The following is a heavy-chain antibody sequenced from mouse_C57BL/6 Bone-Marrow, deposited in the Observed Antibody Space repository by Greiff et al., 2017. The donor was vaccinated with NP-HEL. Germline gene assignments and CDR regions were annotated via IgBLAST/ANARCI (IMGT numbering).Heavy chain of an antibody. D-gene: IGHD2-4*01. CDR3: ARHGGLRTWFAY. J-gene: IGHJ3*01. Sequence: EVKLMESGGGLVQPGGSLKLSCAASGFTFSDYYMYWVRQTPEKRLEWVAYISNGGGSTYYPDTVKGRFTISRDNAKNTLYLQMSRLKSEDTAMYYCARHGGLRTWFAYWGQGTLVTVSA. V-gene: IGHV5-12*01. CDR2: ISNGGGST. CDR1: GFTFSDYY.